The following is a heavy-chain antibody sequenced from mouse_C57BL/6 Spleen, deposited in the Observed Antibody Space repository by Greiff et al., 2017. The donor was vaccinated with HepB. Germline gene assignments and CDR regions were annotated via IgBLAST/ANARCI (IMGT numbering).Heavy chain of an antibody. V-gene: IGHV1-59*01. CDR1: GYTFTSYW. CDR3: ARKGYYSKDAMDY. J-gene: IGHJ4*01. D-gene: IGHD2-5*01. Sequence: VQLQQPGAELVRPGTSVKLSCKASGYTFTSYWMHWVKQRPGQGLEWIGVIDPSDSYTNYNQKFKGKATLTVDTSSSTAYMQLSSLTSEDSAVYYCARKGYYSKDAMDYWGQGTSVTVSS. CDR2: IDPSDSYT.